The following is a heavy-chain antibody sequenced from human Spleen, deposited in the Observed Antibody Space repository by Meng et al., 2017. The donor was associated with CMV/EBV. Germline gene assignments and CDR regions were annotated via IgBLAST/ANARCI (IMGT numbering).Heavy chain of an antibody. Sequence: SETLSLTCTVSGASINYYFWTWIRQPPGKGLEWIGNIYDSGSTNYNPSLESRVTISVDTSKNQFSLKLNSVTAADTAMYYCARGGLPWFGELLGNWFDPWGQGILVTVSS. CDR1: GASINYYF. CDR3: ARGGLPWFGELLGNWFDP. CDR2: IYDSGST. D-gene: IGHD3-10*01. V-gene: IGHV4-59*01. J-gene: IGHJ5*02.